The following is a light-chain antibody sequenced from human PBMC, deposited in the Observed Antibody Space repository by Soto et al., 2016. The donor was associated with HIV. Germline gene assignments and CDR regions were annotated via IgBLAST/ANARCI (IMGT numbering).Light chain of an antibody. CDR2: KVS. J-gene: IGKJ1*01. V-gene: IGKV2-30*02. CDR1: QSLLHSDGSTY. CDR3: VQGTHWPRT. Sequence: DVMMTQSPLSLAVTVGQPASISCRSSQSLLHSDGSTYLNWFHQRPGQPPRRLIYKVSNRDSGVPERFSGSGSGTDFILKISRVEAGDVGVYYCVQGTHWPRTFGQGTKWKSN.